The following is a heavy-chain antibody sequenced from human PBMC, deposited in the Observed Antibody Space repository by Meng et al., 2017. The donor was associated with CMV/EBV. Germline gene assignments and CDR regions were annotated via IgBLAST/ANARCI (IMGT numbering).Heavy chain of an antibody. CDR2: ISSSSSYI. D-gene: IGHD6-13*01. Sequence: GGSLRLSCAASGFTFSSYAMHWVRQAPGKGLEWVSSISSSSSYIYYADTVKGRFTISRENAKNSLYLQMHSLRAEDTAVYYCARVRGSSWYDEVDYYYYYGMDVWGQGTTVTVSS. V-gene: IGHV3-21*01. CDR3: ARVRGSSWYDEVDYYYYYGMDV. CDR1: GFTFSSYA. J-gene: IGHJ6*02.